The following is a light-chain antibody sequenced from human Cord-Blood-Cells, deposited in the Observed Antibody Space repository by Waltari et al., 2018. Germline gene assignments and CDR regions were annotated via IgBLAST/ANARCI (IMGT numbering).Light chain of an antibody. Sequence: DIVMTQSPPTLSVSPGERDTLSCRASQSVSSNLAWYQQKPGQAPRLLIYGASTRATGIPARFSGSGSGTEFTLTISSLQSEDFAVYYCQQYNNWPPWTFGQGTKVEIK. CDR1: QSVSSN. CDR2: GAS. CDR3: QQYNNWPPWT. J-gene: IGKJ1*01. V-gene: IGKV3-15*01.